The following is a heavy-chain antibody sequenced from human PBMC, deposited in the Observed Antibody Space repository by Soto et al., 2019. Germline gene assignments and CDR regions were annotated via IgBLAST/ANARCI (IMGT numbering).Heavy chain of an antibody. CDR2: VHYRGTT. Sequence: SETLSLTGSVSGASITSYYCSWIRQSPWRGLEWIGNVHYRGTTNYNPSLKSRVTISADTSRNQFSLRLNSVTAADTAVYYCARDDNVQLYIDSSGQRTLVTFCS. CDR3: ARDDNVQLYIDS. J-gene: IGHJ4*01. D-gene: IGHD1-1*01. CDR1: GASITSYY. V-gene: IGHV4-59*01.